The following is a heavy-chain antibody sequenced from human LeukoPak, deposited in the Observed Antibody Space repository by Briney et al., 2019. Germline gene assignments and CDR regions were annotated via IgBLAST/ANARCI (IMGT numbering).Heavy chain of an antibody. Sequence: SKTLSLTCAVYGGSFSGYYWSRIRQPPGKGLEWIGEINHSGSTNYNPSLKSRVTISVDTSKNQFSLKLSSVTAADTAVYYCASSDSSGQTQIWGQGTMVTVSS. D-gene: IGHD3-22*01. CDR2: INHSGST. V-gene: IGHV4-34*01. CDR1: GGSFSGYY. CDR3: ASSDSSGQTQI. J-gene: IGHJ3*02.